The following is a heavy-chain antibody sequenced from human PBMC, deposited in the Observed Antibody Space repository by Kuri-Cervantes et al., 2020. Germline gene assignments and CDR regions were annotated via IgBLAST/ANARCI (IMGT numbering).Heavy chain of an antibody. V-gene: IGHV1-3*01. CDR2: INAGNGNT. CDR3: ARDYDSSGYYYVPPSDY. Sequence: ASVKVSCKASGYTFTSYAMHWVRQAPGQRLEWMGWINAGNGNTKYSQKFQGRVTITRDTSASTAYMELSSLRSDDTAVYYCARDYDSSGYYYVPPSDYWGQGTLVTVSS. CDR1: GYTFTSYA. D-gene: IGHD3-22*01. J-gene: IGHJ4*02.